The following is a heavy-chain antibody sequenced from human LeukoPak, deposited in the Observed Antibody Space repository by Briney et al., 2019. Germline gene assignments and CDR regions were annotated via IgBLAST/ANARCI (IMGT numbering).Heavy chain of an antibody. CDR1: GYTFIGYY. CDR3: ARDRGELRFLEWLLPLDY. CDR2: ISAYNGNT. V-gene: IGHV1-18*04. Sequence: ASVKVSCKASGYTFIGYYMHWVRQAPGQGLEWMGWISAYNGNTNYAQKLQGRVTMTTDTSTSTAYMELRSLRSDDTAVYYCARDRGELRFLEWLLPLDYWGQGTLVTVSS. D-gene: IGHD3-3*01. J-gene: IGHJ4*02.